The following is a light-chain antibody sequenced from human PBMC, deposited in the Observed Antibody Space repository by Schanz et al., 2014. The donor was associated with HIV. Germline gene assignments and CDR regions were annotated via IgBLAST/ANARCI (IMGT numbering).Light chain of an antibody. J-gene: IGLJ2*01. CDR2: DVT. Sequence: QSALTQPASVSGSLGQSITISCTGTSGDVGRYDYVSWYQQHPGQAPKLLIYDVTYRPSGISNRFSGSKSGYTASLTISGLQAEDEADYYCCSYAGSSTLVFGGGTKLTVL. V-gene: IGLV2-14*03. CDR1: SGDVGRYDY. CDR3: CSYAGSSTLV.